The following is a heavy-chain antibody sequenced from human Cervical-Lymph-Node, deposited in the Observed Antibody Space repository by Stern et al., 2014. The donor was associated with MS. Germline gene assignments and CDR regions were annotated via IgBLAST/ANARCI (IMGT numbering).Heavy chain of an antibody. CDR2: IISSSSYT. J-gene: IGHJ4*02. CDR3: ARDANYY. D-gene: IGHD5-24*01. V-gene: IGHV3-21*01. CDR1: GFTFSSHA. Sequence: EVQLVESGGGLVKPGGTLRLSCAASGFTFSSHAMNWVRQAPGKGLEWVSSIISSSSYTYYADSLKGRFTISRDNAKDSLYLQMNSLRAEDTAVYYCARDANYYWGQGTLVTVSS.